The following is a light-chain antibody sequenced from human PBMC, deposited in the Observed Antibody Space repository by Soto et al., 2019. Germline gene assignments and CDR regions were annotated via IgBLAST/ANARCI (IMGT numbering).Light chain of an antibody. CDR3: TSDTSSSSYV. CDR2: EVS. V-gene: IGLV2-14*01. CDR1: SSDVGGYNY. Sequence: QSALTQPASVSGSPGQSITISCTGTSSDVGGYNYVSWYQQHPGKAPKLMIYEVSNRPSGVSNRFSGSKSGNTASLTISGLQAEDEADYYCTSDTSSSSYVYGSGTTVTVL. J-gene: IGLJ1*01.